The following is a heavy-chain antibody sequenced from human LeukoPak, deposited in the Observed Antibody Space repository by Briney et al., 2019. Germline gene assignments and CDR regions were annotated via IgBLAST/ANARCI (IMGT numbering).Heavy chain of an antibody. CDR1: GFTVSSNY. V-gene: IGHV3-53*01. Sequence: GGSLRLSCVASGFTVSSNYMTWVRQAPGKGLGWVSVIYTGGTPYYADSVKGRFTISRHISKNTVYLQMNSLRVEDTAVYYCTRDFDFSSAIWGQGTLVTVSS. CDR2: IYTGGTP. J-gene: IGHJ4*02. CDR3: TRDFDFSSAI. D-gene: IGHD3-3*01.